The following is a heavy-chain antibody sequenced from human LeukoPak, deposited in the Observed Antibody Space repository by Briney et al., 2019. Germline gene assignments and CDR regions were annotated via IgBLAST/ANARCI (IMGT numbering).Heavy chain of an antibody. D-gene: IGHD1-7*01. V-gene: IGHV3-23*01. Sequence: DSVKGRFTISRDNSKNTLYLQMNSLRAEDTAVYYCAKGGTKGKPFDYWGQGTLVTVSS. CDR3: AKGGTKGKPFDY. J-gene: IGHJ4*02.